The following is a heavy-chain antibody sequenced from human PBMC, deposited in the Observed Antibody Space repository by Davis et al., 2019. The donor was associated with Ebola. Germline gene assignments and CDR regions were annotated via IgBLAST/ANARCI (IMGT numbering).Heavy chain of an antibody. V-gene: IGHV1-18*01. CDR2: ISAYNGNT. D-gene: IGHD3-9*01. Sequence: AASVKVSCKASGYTFTSYGISWVRQAPGQGLEWMGWISAYNGNTNYAQKLQGRVTMTTDTSTSTAYMELRSLRSDDTAVYYCARALRVYYDILTGYNPLDYWGQGTLVTVSS. CDR3: ARALRVYYDILTGYNPLDY. CDR1: GYTFTSYG. J-gene: IGHJ4*02.